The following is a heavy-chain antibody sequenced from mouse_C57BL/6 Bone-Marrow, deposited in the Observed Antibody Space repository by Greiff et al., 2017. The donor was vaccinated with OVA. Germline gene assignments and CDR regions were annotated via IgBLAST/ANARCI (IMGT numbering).Heavy chain of an antibody. V-gene: IGHV5-4*01. Sequence: DVQLQESGGGLVKPGGSLKLSCAASGFTFSSYAMSWVRQTPEKRLEWVATISDGGSYTYYPDNVKGRFTISRDNAKNNLYLQMSHLKSEDTAMYYCARGGYWGQGTTLTVSS. J-gene: IGHJ2*01. CDR2: ISDGGSYT. CDR1: GFTFSSYA. CDR3: ARGGY.